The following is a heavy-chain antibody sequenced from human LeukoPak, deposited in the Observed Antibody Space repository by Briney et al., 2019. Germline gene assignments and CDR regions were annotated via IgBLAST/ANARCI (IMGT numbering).Heavy chain of an antibody. D-gene: IGHD6-19*01. Sequence: ASVKVSCKVSGYTLTELSMHWVRQAPGKGLEWMGGFDPEDGETIYAQKFQGRVTMTEDTSTDTAYMELSSLRSEDTAVYYCATDSGYSSGWSLFYWGQGSLVTVSS. CDR1: GYTLTELS. CDR2: FDPEDGET. V-gene: IGHV1-24*01. J-gene: IGHJ4*02. CDR3: ATDSGYSSGWSLFY.